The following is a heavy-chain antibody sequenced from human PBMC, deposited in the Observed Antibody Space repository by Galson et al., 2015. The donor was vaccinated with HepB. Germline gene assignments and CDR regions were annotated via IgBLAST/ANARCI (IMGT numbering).Heavy chain of an antibody. D-gene: IGHD2/OR15-2a*01. CDR3: AREGLSGLPKIFDY. CDR2: IYYSGST. J-gene: IGHJ4*02. CDR1: HASIISYY. V-gene: IGHV4-59*01. Sequence: ETLSLTCTVSHASIISYYWSWIRQSPVKGGLEWIGYIYYSGSTNYNPSLKSRVTISVDTSKNQFSLKLNSVTAADTAVYYCAREGLSGLPKIFDYWGQGTLVTVSS.